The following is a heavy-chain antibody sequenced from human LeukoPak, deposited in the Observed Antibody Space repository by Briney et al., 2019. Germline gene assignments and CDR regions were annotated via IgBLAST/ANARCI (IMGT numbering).Heavy chain of an antibody. Sequence: GGSLRLSCAPSGFTFSSYWMSWVRQAPGKGLEWVANIKQDGSEKYYVDSVKGRFTISRDNAKNSLYLQMNSLRAEDTAVYYCARGGGRTAMVTLAYWGQGTLVTVSS. J-gene: IGHJ4*02. CDR1: GFTFSSYW. D-gene: IGHD5-18*01. CDR3: ARGGGRTAMVTLAY. CDR2: IKQDGSEK. V-gene: IGHV3-7*01.